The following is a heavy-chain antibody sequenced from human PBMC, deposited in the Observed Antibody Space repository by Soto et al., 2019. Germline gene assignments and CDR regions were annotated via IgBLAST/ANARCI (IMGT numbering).Heavy chain of an antibody. V-gene: IGHV3-48*01. CDR3: ARGVARITIFGVVKSNHWFDP. CDR2: ISYSSNTI. Sequence: GGSLRLSCAASGFTFSTYSMNWVRQAPGKGLEWVSYISYSSNTIYYADSVKGRFTTSRDNAKNSLYLQMNSLRVEDTAVYYCARGVARITIFGVVKSNHWFDPWGQGTLVTVSS. J-gene: IGHJ5*02. CDR1: GFTFSTYS. D-gene: IGHD3-3*01.